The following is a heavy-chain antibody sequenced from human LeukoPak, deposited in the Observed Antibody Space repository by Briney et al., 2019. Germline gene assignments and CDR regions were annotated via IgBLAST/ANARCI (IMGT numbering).Heavy chain of an antibody. CDR3: ARAGYSSSFRQKVGSYYYYYGMDV. Sequence: SETLSLTCAVSGGSFSGYYWSWIRQPPGKGLEWMGEINYSGSTNYNPSLLSRVTISVDTNKNKFSLMQSSMTAADTAVYYCARAGYSSSFRQKVGSYYYYYGMDVWGKGTTVTVSS. J-gene: IGHJ6*04. CDR2: INYSGST. V-gene: IGHV4-34*01. D-gene: IGHD6-13*01. CDR1: GGSFSGYY.